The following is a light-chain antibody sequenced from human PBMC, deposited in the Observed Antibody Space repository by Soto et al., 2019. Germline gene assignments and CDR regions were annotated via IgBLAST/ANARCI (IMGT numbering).Light chain of an antibody. CDR1: QSVSSTY. V-gene: IGKV3D-20*02. CDR3: QQRSNWPRT. CDR2: RAS. Sequence: EIVLTQSPGTLSLSPGERATLSCRASQSVSSTYLTWYQHKPGQAPRLLIYRASRRVAGIPDRFSGSGSGTDFTLTITRLEPEDFAVYYCQQRSNWPRTFGQGTKVEIK. J-gene: IGKJ1*01.